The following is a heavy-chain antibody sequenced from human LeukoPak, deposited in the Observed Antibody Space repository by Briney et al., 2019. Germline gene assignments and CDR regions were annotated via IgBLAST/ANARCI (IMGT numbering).Heavy chain of an antibody. Sequence: ASVKVSCKVSGYTPTELSMHSVRHAPGKRLEWRRSFDPEEEEIIYTQKCQGRVTIPEDTSTDTVYMHLRRLRPEVTAVYYCARTKNLVVPARFDPWGQGPLVTVSS. CDR3: ARTKNLVVPARFDP. CDR2: FDPEEEEI. V-gene: IGHV1-24*01. CDR1: GYTPTELS. J-gene: IGHJ5*02. D-gene: IGHD2-2*01.